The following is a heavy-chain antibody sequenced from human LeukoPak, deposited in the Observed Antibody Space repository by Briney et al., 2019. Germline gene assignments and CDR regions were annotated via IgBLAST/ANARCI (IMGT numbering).Heavy chain of an antibody. CDR3: ARDRDSSGYYHGY. CDR1: GFTFSSCS. Sequence: GGSLRLSCAASGFTFSSCSMNWVRQAPGKGLEWVSYISSSSSTIYYADSVKGRFTISRDNAKNSLYLQMNSLRAEDTAAYYCARDRDSSGYYHGYWGQGTLVTVSS. D-gene: IGHD3-22*01. CDR2: ISSSSSTI. V-gene: IGHV3-48*01. J-gene: IGHJ4*02.